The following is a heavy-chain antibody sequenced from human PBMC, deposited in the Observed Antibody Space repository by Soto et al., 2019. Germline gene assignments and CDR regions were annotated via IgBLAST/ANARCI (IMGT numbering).Heavy chain of an antibody. Sequence: SETLSLTCSVSGGSISSGYYYWIWIRQPPGKGLEWIGNIHYSGSTNYSPSLKGRVIISVDTSENQSSLKLSSVTTADTAVYYCTVGGAGHPFDYWGQGTLVTVSS. CDR2: IHYSGST. CDR1: GGSISSGYYY. J-gene: IGHJ4*02. CDR3: TVGGAGHPFDY. V-gene: IGHV4-61*01. D-gene: IGHD3-16*01.